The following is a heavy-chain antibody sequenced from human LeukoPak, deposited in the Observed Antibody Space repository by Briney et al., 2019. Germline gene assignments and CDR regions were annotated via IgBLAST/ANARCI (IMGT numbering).Heavy chain of an antibody. D-gene: IGHD3-22*01. J-gene: IGHJ4*02. V-gene: IGHV1-69*06. CDR3: ARGGHYYDSSGYYPFDY. Sequence: SVKVSCKASGGTFSSYAISWVRQAPGQGLEWMGGIIPIFGTANYAQKFQGRVTITADKSTSTAYMELSSLRSEDTAVYYCARGGHYYDSSGYYPFDYWGQGTLVTVSS. CDR2: IIPIFGTA. CDR1: GGTFSSYA.